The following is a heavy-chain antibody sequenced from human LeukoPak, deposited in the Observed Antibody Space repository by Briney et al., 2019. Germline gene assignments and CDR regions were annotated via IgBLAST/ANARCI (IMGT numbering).Heavy chain of an antibody. CDR3: AREHSSSWYYHRPRYYFDY. Sequence: GGSLRLSCAASGFAFSSFAMHWVRQAPGKGLEWVSLISYDGIIEDYSDSVKGRFTISRDNFKNTLFLQMNSLRAEDTAVYYCAREHSSSWYYHRPRYYFDYWGQGTLVTVSS. D-gene: IGHD6-13*01. V-gene: IGHV3-30*04. CDR2: ISYDGIIE. J-gene: IGHJ4*02. CDR1: GFAFSSFA.